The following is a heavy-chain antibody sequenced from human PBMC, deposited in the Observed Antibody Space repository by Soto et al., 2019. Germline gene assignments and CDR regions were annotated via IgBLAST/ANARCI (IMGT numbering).Heavy chain of an antibody. CDR2: ISAYNGNT. V-gene: IGHV1-18*04. Sequence: ASVKVSCKASGYTFTSYGISWVRQAPGQGLEWMGWISAYNGNTNYAQKLQGRVTMTTDTSTSTAYMELRSLRSDDTAVYYCARDTHTGIAAAGTFYYWGQGTLVTVYS. D-gene: IGHD6-13*01. CDR1: GYTFTSYG. CDR3: ARDTHTGIAAAGTFYY. J-gene: IGHJ4*02.